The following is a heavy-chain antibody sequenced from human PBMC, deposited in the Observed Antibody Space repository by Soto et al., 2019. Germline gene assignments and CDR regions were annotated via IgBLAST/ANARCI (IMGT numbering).Heavy chain of an antibody. CDR2: TYYRSKWYN. J-gene: IGHJ6*02. CDR3: ARAGIVGATGYYYYGMDV. D-gene: IGHD1-26*01. CDR1: GDSVSSNSAA. V-gene: IGHV6-1*01. Sequence: SQTLSLTCAIPGDSVSSNSAAWNWIRQSPSRGLEWLGRTYYRSKWYNDYAVSVKSRITINPDTSKNQFSLQLNSVTPEDTAVYYCARAGIVGATGYYYYGMDVWGQGTTVTVSS.